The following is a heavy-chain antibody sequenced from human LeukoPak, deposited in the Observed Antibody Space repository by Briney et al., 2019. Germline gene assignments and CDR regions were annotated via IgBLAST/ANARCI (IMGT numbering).Heavy chain of an antibody. CDR2: INPNSGGT. J-gene: IGHJ5*02. CDR3: ARVWFGELLYSAVGSNWFDP. D-gene: IGHD3-10*01. V-gene: IGHV1-2*02. Sequence: ASVKVSCKASGYTFTGYYMHWVRQAPGQGLEWMGWINPNSGGTNYAQKFQGRVTMTRDTSISTAYMELSSLRSEDTAVYYCARVWFGELLYSAVGSNWFDPWGQGTLVTVSS. CDR1: GYTFTGYY.